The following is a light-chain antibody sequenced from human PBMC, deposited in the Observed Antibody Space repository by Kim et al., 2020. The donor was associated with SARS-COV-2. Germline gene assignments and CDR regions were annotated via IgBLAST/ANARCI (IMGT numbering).Light chain of an antibody. CDR3: LTWDTRLSAVV. CDR2: RDD. CDR1: NNNVGSQA. V-gene: IGLV10-54*01. Sequence: QAGLTQPPSVYKDLRQTATLTCTGNNNNVGSQAVAWLLQHEGHPPKLLSYRDDSRPSGMSERFSASKSGNTVSLTITGLQPEDEAEYYCLTWDTRLSAVVFGGGTQLTVL. J-gene: IGLJ2*01.